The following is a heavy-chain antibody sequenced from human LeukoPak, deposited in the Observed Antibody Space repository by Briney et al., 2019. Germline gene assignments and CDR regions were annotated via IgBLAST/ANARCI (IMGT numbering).Heavy chain of an antibody. D-gene: IGHD3-10*01. CDR2: IYTSGST. CDR3: ATDITMVRGVKFPYAFDI. V-gene: IGHV4-4*07. Sequence: SETLSLTCTVSDGSISSYYWSWIRQPAGKGLEWIGRIYTSGSTNYNPSLKSRVTMSVDTSKNQFSLKLSSVTAADTAVYYCATDITMVRGVKFPYAFDIWGQGTMVTVSS. J-gene: IGHJ3*02. CDR1: DGSISSYY.